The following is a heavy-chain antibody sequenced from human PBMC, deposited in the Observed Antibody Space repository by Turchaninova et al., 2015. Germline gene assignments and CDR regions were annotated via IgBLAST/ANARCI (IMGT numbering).Heavy chain of an antibody. J-gene: IGHJ4*02. CDR1: GGSISSYY. CDR3: ARVGRGAAAGFDY. V-gene: IGHV4-59*01. CDR2: IYSSGST. D-gene: IGHD6-13*01. Sequence: QVQLQESGPGLVKPSETLSLTCTVSGGSISSYYWSWIRQPPGMGLEWIGDIYSSGSTNYNPSHKSRVTISVDTSKNQVSRKLSSVTAADTAVYYCARVGRGAAAGFDYWGQGTLVTVSS.